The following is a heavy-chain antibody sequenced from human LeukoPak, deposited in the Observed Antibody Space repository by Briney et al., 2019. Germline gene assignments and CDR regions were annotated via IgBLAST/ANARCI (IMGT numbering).Heavy chain of an antibody. D-gene: IGHD6-6*01. CDR3: ARLMLGVSSGSSIASDY. CDR1: GFTFSSYS. CDR2: ISSSSSYI. Sequence: GGSLRLSCAASGFTFSSYSMNWVRQAPGKGLEWVSSISSSSSYIYYADSVKGRFTTSRDNAKNSLYLQMNSLRAEDTAVYYCARLMLGVSSGSSIASDYWGQGTLVTVSS. V-gene: IGHV3-21*01. J-gene: IGHJ4*02.